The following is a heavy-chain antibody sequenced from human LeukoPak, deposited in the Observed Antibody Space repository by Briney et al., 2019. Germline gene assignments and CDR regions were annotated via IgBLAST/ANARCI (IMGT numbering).Heavy chain of an antibody. V-gene: IGHV4-30-2*01. CDR2: IYHSGST. D-gene: IGHD6-19*01. CDR3: ARAPIAVAGTDYYFDY. CDR1: GGSISSGGYS. J-gene: IGHJ4*02. Sequence: SETLSLTCAVSGGSISSGGYSWSWIRQPPGKGLEWIGYIYHSGSTYYNPSLKSRVTISVDRSKNQFSPKLSSVTAADTAVYYCARAPIAVAGTDYYFDYWGQGTLVTVSS.